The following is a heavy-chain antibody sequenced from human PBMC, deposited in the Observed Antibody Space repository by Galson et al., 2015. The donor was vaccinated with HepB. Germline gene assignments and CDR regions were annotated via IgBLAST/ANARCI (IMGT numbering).Heavy chain of an antibody. Sequence: QSGAEVKKPGTSVKVSCKASGYTFTSYAMHWVRQAPGQRLEWMGWINAGNGNTKYSQKFQGRVTITRDTSASTAYMELSSLGSEDTAVYYCAREADGGGFPDVWGQGTTVTVSS. CDR3: AREADGGGFPDV. CDR2: INAGNGNT. J-gene: IGHJ6*02. CDR1: GYTFTSYA. V-gene: IGHV1-3*01. D-gene: IGHD3-16*01.